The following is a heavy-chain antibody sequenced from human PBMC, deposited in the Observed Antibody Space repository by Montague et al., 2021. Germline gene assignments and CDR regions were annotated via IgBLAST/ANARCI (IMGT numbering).Heavy chain of an antibody. J-gene: IGHJ6*02. Sequence: SLRLSRAASGFTFSSYDMHWVRQATGDGLEWVSAIGTAGDTYYSGSVKGRFIISRENAKNSLYLQMISLSAGDTAVYYCARGAHSSGYYGYYYYYGMGVWGQGTTVTVSS. V-gene: IGHV3-13*04. CDR3: ARGAHSSGYYGYYYYYGMGV. CDR1: GFTFSSYD. D-gene: IGHD3-22*01. CDR2: IGTAGDT.